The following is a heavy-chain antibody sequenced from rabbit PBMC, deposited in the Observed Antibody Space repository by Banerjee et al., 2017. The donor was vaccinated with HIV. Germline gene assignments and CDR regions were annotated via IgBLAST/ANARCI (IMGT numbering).Heavy chain of an antibody. CDR1: GVDVSGYYY. Sequence: QQQLEESGGGLVKPGGTLTLTCTASGVDVSGYYYMCWVRQAPGKGLELVACIATKTGSTWFASWVNGRFTISRSTSLNTVDLQMTSLTVADTATYFCARGTSGSSYFYFNLWGQGTLVTVS. J-gene: IGHJ4*01. CDR2: IATKTGST. CDR3: ARGTSGSSYFYFNL. D-gene: IGHD8-1*01. V-gene: IGHV1S43*01.